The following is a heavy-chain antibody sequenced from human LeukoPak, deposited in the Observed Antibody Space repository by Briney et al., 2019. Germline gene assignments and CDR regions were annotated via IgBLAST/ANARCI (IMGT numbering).Heavy chain of an antibody. J-gene: IGHJ6*03. CDR3: ARKGAGIQLWAKDYYYYYMDV. V-gene: IGHV3-7*01. CDR1: GFTFSDYW. D-gene: IGHD5-18*01. CDR2: INQYGSRE. Sequence: GGSLRLSCAASGFTFSDYWMTWVRQAPGKGLEWVANINQYGSRENYVGSVKGRFTISRDNAKNSLYLQMNSLRAEDTAVYYCARKGAGIQLWAKDYYYYYMDVWGKGTTVTVSS.